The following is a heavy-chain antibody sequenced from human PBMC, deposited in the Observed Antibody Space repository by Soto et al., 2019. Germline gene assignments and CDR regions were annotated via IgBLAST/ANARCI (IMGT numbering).Heavy chain of an antibody. CDR2: TYSGGNT. CDR1: GFTVSSNY. Sequence: EMQLVESGGGLVQPGGSLRLSCAASGFTVSSNYMSWVRQAPGKGLEWVSVTYSGGNTNYADSVKGRFTISRHNPKNTLYVQMNSLRPEDTAVYYCARWTASTGLDIWGQGTMVTVSS. J-gene: IGHJ3*02. CDR3: ARWTASTGLDI. V-gene: IGHV3-53*04. D-gene: IGHD2-2*01.